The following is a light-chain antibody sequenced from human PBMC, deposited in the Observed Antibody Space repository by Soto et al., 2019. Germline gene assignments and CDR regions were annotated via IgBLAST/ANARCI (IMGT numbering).Light chain of an antibody. CDR2: KAS. CDR3: QHSET. Sequence: DIQMTQSPSTLSASVGDRVTITCRASQSISSWLAWYQQKPGKAPKLLIYKASSLESGVPSRFSGSGSGTEFTLTISSLQPDDFATYYCQHSETFGPGTKVDIK. CDR1: QSISSW. J-gene: IGKJ3*01. V-gene: IGKV1-5*03.